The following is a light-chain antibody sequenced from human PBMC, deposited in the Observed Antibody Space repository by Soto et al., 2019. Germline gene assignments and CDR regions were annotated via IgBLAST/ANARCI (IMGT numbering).Light chain of an antibody. CDR3: SSYTSTSPGV. J-gene: IGLJ1*01. Sequence: QSVLTQPASVSGSPGQSTIISCTGTSSDVGGYNYVSWHQQHPGKAPKLIIFEVSNRPSGVSNRFSGSKSGNTASLTIYGLQAEDEADYYCSSYTSTSPGVFGTGTKVTVL. CDR2: EVS. V-gene: IGLV2-14*01. CDR1: SSDVGGYNY.